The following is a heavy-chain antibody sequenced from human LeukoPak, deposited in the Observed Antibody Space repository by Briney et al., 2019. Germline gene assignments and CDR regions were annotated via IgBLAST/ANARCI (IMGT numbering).Heavy chain of an antibody. CDR2: ISYSGDTI. CDR3: AKEQWGAGAFDI. Sequence: PGGSLRLSCAASEFTFSDYYMSWIRQAPGKGLEWVSYISYSGDTIYYADSVKGRFTVSRDNAKNSLYLQMNRLRAEDTALYYCAKEQWGAGAFDIWGQGTMVTVSS. J-gene: IGHJ3*02. D-gene: IGHD6-19*01. V-gene: IGHV3-11*01. CDR1: EFTFSDYY.